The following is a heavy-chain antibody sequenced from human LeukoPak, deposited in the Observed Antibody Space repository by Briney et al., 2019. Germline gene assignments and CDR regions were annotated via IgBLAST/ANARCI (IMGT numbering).Heavy chain of an antibody. Sequence: GGSLRLSCAASGFTFSSYAMSWVRQAPGEGLEWVSAISGSGGSTYYADSVKGGFTISRDNSKNTLYLQMNSLRAEDTAVYYCAKGSSSWYENWFDPWGQGTLVTVSS. CDR1: GFTFSSYA. CDR3: AKGSSSWYENWFDP. J-gene: IGHJ5*02. D-gene: IGHD6-13*01. V-gene: IGHV3-23*01. CDR2: ISGSGGST.